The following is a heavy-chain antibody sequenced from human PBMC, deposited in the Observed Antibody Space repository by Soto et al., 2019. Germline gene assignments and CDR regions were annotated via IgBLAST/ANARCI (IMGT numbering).Heavy chain of an antibody. CDR1: GFTFSSYA. J-gene: IGHJ3*02. CDR3: AKDYEYCSGGSCYLPDAFDI. V-gene: IGHV3-23*01. CDR2: ISGSDGST. D-gene: IGHD2-15*01. Sequence: GGSLRLSCAASGFTFSSYAMNWVRQAPGKGLEWVSAISGSDGSTYYADSVKGRFTISRDNSKNTLYLQMNSLRAEDTAVYYCAKDYEYCSGGSCYLPDAFDIWGQGTMVT.